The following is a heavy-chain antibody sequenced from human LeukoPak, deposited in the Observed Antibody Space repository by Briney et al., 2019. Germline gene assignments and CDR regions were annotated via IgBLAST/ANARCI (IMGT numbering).Heavy chain of an antibody. CDR2: VYHSGST. J-gene: IGHJ4*02. CDR1: GGSINAYY. CDR3: AREGDYYDSGGCYRIDF. V-gene: IGHV4-59*01. Sequence: SETLPLTCTVSGGSINAYYWSWIRQPPGKGLEWIGYVYHSGSTNYNPSLKSRVTMSVDTSNNQFSLKLSSVTAADTAMYYCAREGDYYDSGGCYRIDFWGQGTLVTVSS. D-gene: IGHD3-22*01.